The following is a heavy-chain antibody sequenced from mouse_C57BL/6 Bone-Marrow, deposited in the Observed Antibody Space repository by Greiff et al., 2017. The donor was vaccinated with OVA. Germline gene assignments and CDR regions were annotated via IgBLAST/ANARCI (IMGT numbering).Heavy chain of an antibody. CDR2: IYPGDGDT. V-gene: IGHV1-82*01. J-gene: IGHJ3*01. CDR1: GYAFSSSW. CDR3: ASYDGYYVSFAY. D-gene: IGHD2-3*01. Sequence: VMLVESGPELVKPGASVKISCKASGYAFSSSWMNWVKQRPGKGLEWIGRIYPGDGDTNYNGKFKGKATLTADKSSSTAYMQLSSLTSEDSAVYFCASYDGYYVSFAYWGQGTLVTVSA.